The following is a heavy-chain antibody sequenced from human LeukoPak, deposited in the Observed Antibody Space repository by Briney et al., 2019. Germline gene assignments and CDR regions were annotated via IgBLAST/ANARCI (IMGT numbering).Heavy chain of an antibody. Sequence: SETLSLTCTVSGGSISKTSYYWGWIRQPPGKGLEWIGSIFYSGSPYYNPSLKSRVTISVDTAKNQFSLRLTSVTAADTAVYYCARLKGLPAAHYWGQGTLVTVSS. J-gene: IGHJ4*02. V-gene: IGHV4-39*01. CDR2: IFYSGSP. CDR1: GGSISKTSYY. CDR3: ARLKGLPAAHY. D-gene: IGHD2-2*01.